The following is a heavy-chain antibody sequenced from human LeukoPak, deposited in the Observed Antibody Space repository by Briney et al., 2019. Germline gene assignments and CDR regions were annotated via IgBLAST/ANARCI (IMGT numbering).Heavy chain of an antibody. CDR1: GYTFTSYY. V-gene: IGHV1-46*01. Sequence: ASVKVSCKASGYTFTSYYMHGVRQAPGQGLEWMGIISPSGASTTYAQNFQGRVTMTRDMSTSTAYMELRSLRSDDTAVYYCARVGICSEGSCYPYFYYYMDVWGKGTTVTVSS. CDR3: ARVGICSEGSCYPYFYYYMDV. CDR2: ISPSGAST. D-gene: IGHD2-15*01. J-gene: IGHJ6*03.